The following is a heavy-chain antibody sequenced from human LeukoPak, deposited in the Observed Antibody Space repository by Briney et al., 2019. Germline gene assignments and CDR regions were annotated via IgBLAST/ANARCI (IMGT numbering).Heavy chain of an antibody. V-gene: IGHV3-23*01. CDR3: AKGSSYSSGNNWFDP. J-gene: IGHJ5*02. Sequence: GGSLRLSCAASGFTFSAYGMAWVSHAPGKGLEWISEISGSGVDTYYADSVMGRFTITRDNSLNTLYLKMNSLRAEDTAVYFCAKGSSYSSGNNWFDPWGQGTLVTVSS. CDR2: ISGSGVDT. CDR1: GFTFSAYG. D-gene: IGHD3-22*01.